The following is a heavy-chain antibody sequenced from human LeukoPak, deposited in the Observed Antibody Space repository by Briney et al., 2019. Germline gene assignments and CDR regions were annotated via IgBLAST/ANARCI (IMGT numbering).Heavy chain of an antibody. J-gene: IGHJ6*04. CDR1: GFTFSSYA. CDR3: AELGITMTGGV. D-gene: IGHD3-10*02. CDR2: SSSSGSTL. V-gene: IGHV3-48*03. Sequence: PGGSLRLSCAASGFTFSSYAMSWLRQAPGKGLEWVSYSSSSGSTLYYADPVNGRFTIPRDNAKNSLYLQMNSLRAEDTAVYYCAELGITMTGGVWGKGTTVTISS.